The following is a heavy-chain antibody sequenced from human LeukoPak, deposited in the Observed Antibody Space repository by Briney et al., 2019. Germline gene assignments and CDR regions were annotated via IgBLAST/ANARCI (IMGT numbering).Heavy chain of an antibody. D-gene: IGHD5-12*01. Sequence: PGRSLRLSCAASGFTFSSYGMHWVRQAPGKGLEWGAVISYDGSNKYYADSVKGRFTISRDNSKNTLYLQMNSLRAEDTAVYYCAKGSGYASYWGQGTLVTVSS. CDR1: GFTFSSYG. CDR2: ISYDGSNK. J-gene: IGHJ4*02. CDR3: AKGSGYASY. V-gene: IGHV3-30*18.